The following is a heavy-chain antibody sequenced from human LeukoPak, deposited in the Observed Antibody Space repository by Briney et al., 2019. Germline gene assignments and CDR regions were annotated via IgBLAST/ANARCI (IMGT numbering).Heavy chain of an antibody. CDR2: IYTSGST. D-gene: IGHD2-2*02. V-gene: IGHV4-61*02. CDR1: GGSISSGSYY. CDR3: AREAPFYCSSTSCYTFGYYYYYYMDV. Sequence: SQTLSLTCTVSGGSISSGSYYWSWIRQPAGKGLEWIGRIYTSGSTNYNPSLKSRVTISVDTSKNQFSLKLSSVTAADTAVYYCAREAPFYCSSTSCYTFGYYYYYYMDVWGKGTTVTASS. J-gene: IGHJ6*03.